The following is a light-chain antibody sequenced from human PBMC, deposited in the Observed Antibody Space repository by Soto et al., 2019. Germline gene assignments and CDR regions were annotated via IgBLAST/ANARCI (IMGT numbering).Light chain of an antibody. CDR1: GSDIGGYNY. V-gene: IGLV2-14*01. Sequence: QSALTQPASVSGSLGQSITISCAGTGSDIGGYNYVSWYQQYAGKAPKLIIFEVSDRPSGVSHRFSGSKSGNTASLTISGRQAEDEADYYRSSYSNSNTPFLFGGGTQLTVL. CDR2: EVS. J-gene: IGLJ2*01. CDR3: SSYSNSNTPFL.